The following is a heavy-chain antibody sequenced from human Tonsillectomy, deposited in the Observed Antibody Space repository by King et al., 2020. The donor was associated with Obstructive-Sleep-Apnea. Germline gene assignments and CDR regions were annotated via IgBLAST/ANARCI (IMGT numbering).Heavy chain of an antibody. J-gene: IGHJ4*01. CDR2: ISANTGST. CDR1: GYTFTTYG. D-gene: IGHD6-25*01. V-gene: IGHV1-18*04. CDR3: AREKAAAF. Sequence: QLVQSGGEVKKPGASVKVSCKASGYTFTTYGISWVRQAPGQGLEWMGWISANTGSTDYAQKFRGRVTMTTETSTSTAYMELRNLRSAETAVYYCAREKAAAFWGQGTLVTVSS.